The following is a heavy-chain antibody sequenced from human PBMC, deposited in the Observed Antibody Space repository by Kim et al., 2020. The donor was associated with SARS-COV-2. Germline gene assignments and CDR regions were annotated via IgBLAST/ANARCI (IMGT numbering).Heavy chain of an antibody. D-gene: IGHD4-17*01. V-gene: IGHV3-30*02. CDR3: AKDVADYVGYFDY. Sequence: YADSVKGRFTISRDNCKNTLYLQMNSLRAEDTAVYYCAKDVADYVGYFDYWGQGTLVTVSS. J-gene: IGHJ4*02.